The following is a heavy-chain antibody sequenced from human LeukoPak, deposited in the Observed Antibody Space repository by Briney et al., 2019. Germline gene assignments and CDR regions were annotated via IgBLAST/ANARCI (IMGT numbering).Heavy chain of an antibody. CDR3: ARDDSSSSWYYYYYYMDV. J-gene: IGHJ6*03. CDR2: INSDGSST. CDR1: GFTFSSYW. D-gene: IGHD6-13*01. Sequence: QSGGSLRLSCAASGFTFSSYWMHWVRQAPGKGLVWVSRINSDGSSTSYADSVKGRFTISRDNAKNTLYLQMNSLRAEDTAVYYCARDDSSSSWYYYYYYMDVWGKGTTVTVSS. V-gene: IGHV3-74*01.